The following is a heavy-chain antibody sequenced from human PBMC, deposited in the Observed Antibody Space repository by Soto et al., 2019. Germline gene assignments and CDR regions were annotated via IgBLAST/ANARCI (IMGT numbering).Heavy chain of an antibody. CDR1: GGSISSGGYS. CDR3: ASGQQLVRNY. V-gene: IGHV4-30-2*01. Sequence: QLQLQESGSGLVKPSQTLSLTCAVSGGSISSGGYSWSWIRQPPGKGLEWIGYIYHSGSTYYNPSLKRRVNIAVDRSKNQFSLKLSSVAAADTAVYYCASGQQLVRNYWGQGTLVTVSS. D-gene: IGHD6-13*01. J-gene: IGHJ4*02. CDR2: IYHSGST.